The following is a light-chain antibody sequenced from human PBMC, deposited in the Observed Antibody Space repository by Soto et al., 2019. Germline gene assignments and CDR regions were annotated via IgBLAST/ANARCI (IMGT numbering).Light chain of an antibody. Sequence: ESVLAQSPATLSLSPGERATLSCRASQSLDSSLAWFQQKPGQAPRLLIYDVSYRASGIPARFSGSGSGTEFTLTISSLQSEDFAVYYCQHYNNWPLTFGGGTKVEIK. CDR2: DVS. CDR3: QHYNNWPLT. J-gene: IGKJ4*01. CDR1: QSLDSS. V-gene: IGKV3-11*01.